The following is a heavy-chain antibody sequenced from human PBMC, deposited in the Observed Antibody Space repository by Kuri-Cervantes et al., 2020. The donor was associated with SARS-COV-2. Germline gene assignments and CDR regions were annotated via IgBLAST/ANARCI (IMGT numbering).Heavy chain of an antibody. CDR3: ATLIAATPWFDP. CDR2: MNPNSGNT. D-gene: IGHD2-15*01. CDR1: GYTFTSYD. V-gene: IGHV1-8*01. J-gene: IGHJ5*02. Sequence: ASVKVSCKASGYTFTSYDINWVRQATGQGLEWMGWMNPNSGNTGYAQKFQGRVTMTRNTSISTAYMELSSLRSEDTAVYYCATLIAATPWFDPWGQGTPVTVSS.